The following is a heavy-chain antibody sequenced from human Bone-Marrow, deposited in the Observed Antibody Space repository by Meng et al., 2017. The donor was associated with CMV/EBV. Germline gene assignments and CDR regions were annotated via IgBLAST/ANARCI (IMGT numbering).Heavy chain of an antibody. CDR2: TYYRSKWYN. V-gene: IGHV6-1*01. CDR1: GDSVSSNSAA. CDR3: AKGQWLRGYYFDY. J-gene: IGHJ4*02. Sequence: SCAISGDSVSSNSAAWNWIRQSPSRGLEWLGRTYYRSKWYNDYAVSVKSRITINPDTSKNQFSLQLNSVTPEDTAVYYCAKGQWLRGYYFDYWGQGTRVTVSS. D-gene: IGHD6-19*01.